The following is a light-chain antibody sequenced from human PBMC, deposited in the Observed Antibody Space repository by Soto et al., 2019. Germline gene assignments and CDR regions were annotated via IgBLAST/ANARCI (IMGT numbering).Light chain of an antibody. Sequence: QSALTQPRSVSGSPGQSVTISCTGTSSDVGGYNHVSWYHQHPGKAPKRMIYDVNKRPSGVPDRFSGSKSSNTAFLTISGIKVEDEADYYCCSYAGSYIGVFGGATKVTVL. V-gene: IGLV2-11*01. CDR2: DVN. J-gene: IGLJ3*02. CDR3: CSYAGSYIGV. CDR1: SSDVGGYNH.